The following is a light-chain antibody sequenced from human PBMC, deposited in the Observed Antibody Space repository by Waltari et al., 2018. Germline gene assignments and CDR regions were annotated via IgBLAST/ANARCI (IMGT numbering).Light chain of an antibody. V-gene: IGLV3-1*01. CDR2: QDS. CDR1: KLGDKY. CDR3: QAWDSSRGVV. J-gene: IGLJ2*01. Sequence: SYELTQPPSVSVSPGQTASITCSGDKLGDKYACWYQQKPGQSPVLVIYQDSKRPSGIPERFSGSNAGNTAPLTISGTQAMDEADYYCQAWDSSRGVVFGGGTKLTVL.